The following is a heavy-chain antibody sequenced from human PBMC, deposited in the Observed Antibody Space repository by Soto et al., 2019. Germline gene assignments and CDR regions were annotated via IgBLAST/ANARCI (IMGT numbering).Heavy chain of an antibody. CDR3: ARGGPRDGYRDLDY. D-gene: IGHD5-18*01. V-gene: IGHV3-23*01. CDR2: ITHTSDGS. CDR1: GFTFPTYA. J-gene: IGHJ4*02. Sequence: EVQLLESGGDLVQPGGSLRLSCAASGFTFPTYAMTWVRRAPGKGLEWVSTITHTSDGSYYADSVMGRFTISRVNSKNTLYLQMSGLRAEDTAVYYCARGGPRDGYRDLDYWGQGTQVTVSS.